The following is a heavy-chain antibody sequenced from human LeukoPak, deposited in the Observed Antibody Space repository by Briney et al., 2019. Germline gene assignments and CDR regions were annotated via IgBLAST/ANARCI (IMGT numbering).Heavy chain of an antibody. V-gene: IGHV3-23*01. CDR1: GFTFAEYT. CDR3: AKDPRSLYSGSYYFDY. J-gene: IGHJ4*02. Sequence: GSLRLSCAASGFTFAEYTMHWVRQAPGKGLEWVSALSGSGGSTYYADSVKGRFTVSRDNSKNTLYLQMNSLRAEDTAVYYCAKDPRSLYSGSYYFDYWGQGTLVTVSS. D-gene: IGHD1-26*01. CDR2: LSGSGGST.